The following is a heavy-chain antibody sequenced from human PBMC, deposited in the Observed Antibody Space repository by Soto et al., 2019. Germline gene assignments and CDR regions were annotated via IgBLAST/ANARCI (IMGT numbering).Heavy chain of an antibody. Sequence: PSETLSLTCAVYGGSFSGYYWSWIRQPPGKGLEWIGEINHSGSTNYNPSLKSRVTISVDTSKNQFSLKLSSVTAADTAVYYCARGHGWNYYYYMDVWGKGTTVTVSS. J-gene: IGHJ6*03. CDR2: INHSGST. CDR1: GGSFSGYY. V-gene: IGHV4-34*01. CDR3: ARGHGWNYYYYMDV.